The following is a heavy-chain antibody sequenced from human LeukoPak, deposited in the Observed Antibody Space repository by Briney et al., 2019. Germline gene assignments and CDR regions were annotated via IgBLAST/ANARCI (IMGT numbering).Heavy chain of an antibody. Sequence: GALLLFCAAAGFIFSSYAMGWGRQAAGKGVEGVCAIIGSGGYAYYSDYVKCRFTISRDNSKNTLYLQMTSLRAEDTAVYYCAKDPPHDNGAPSSYYFDFWGQGTLVTVSS. V-gene: IGHV3-23*01. CDR3: AKDPPHDNGAPSSYYFDF. D-gene: IGHD4-17*01. CDR2: IIGSGGYA. CDR1: GFIFSSYA. J-gene: IGHJ4*02.